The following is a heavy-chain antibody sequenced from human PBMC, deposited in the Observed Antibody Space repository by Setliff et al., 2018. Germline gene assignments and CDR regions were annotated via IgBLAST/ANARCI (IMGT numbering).Heavy chain of an antibody. CDR3: ASDYYDCSGPPAVGMDV. CDR2: VDPEDGET. J-gene: IGHJ6*02. Sequence: ASVKVSCKASGYTSTDYYIHWVQKAHCKGLEWMGRVDPEDGETIYAEKFQGRFTMTTDKSSSTGYMELRSLRSDETSVYYWASDYYDCSGPPAVGMDVCGQGTTVTVSS. CDR1: GYTSTDYY. D-gene: IGHD3-22*01. V-gene: IGHV1-69-2*01.